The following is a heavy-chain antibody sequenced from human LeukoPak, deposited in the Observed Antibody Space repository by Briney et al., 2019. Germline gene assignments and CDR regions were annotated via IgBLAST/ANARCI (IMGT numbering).Heavy chain of an antibody. CDR1: GYTFTGYY. V-gene: IGHV1-2*06. Sequence: ASVTVSCKASGYTFTGYYMHWVRQAPGQGLEWMGRINPNSGGTNYAQKFQGRVTMTRDTSISTAYMELSRLRSDDTAVYYCARDIVVQSRNYYYGMDVWGQGTTVTVSS. CDR2: INPNSGGT. D-gene: IGHD2-2*01. CDR3: ARDIVVQSRNYYYGMDV. J-gene: IGHJ6*02.